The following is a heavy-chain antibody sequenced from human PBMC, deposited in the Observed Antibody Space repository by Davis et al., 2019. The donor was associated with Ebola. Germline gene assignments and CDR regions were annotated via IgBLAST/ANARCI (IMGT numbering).Heavy chain of an antibody. CDR1: VYTFTSYD. CDR2: MNPNSGNT. J-gene: IGHJ4*01. D-gene: IGHD3-16*01. CDR3: VRGFLGGGSNGVPLGY. V-gene: IGHV1-8*01. Sequence: ASVKVSCKASVYTFTSYDINWVRQATGQGLEWMGWMNPNSGNTGYAQKFQGRVTMTRNTSISTAYMELSSLRSDDTALYFCVRGFLGGGSNGVPLGYWGQGTRVTVSS.